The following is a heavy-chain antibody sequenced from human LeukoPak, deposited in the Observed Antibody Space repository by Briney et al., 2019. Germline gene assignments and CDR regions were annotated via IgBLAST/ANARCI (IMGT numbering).Heavy chain of an antibody. V-gene: IGHV3-53*01. CDR1: GFTVSSNY. CDR2: IYGGGTT. Sequence: PGGSLRLSCAASGFTVSSNYMSWVRQAPGKGLEWVSIIYGGGTTYYADSVKGGFTISRDNSKNTVYLQMNSLRAEDTAVYYCARGVEMASLAFDIWGQGTMVTVSS. J-gene: IGHJ3*02. CDR3: ARGVEMASLAFDI. D-gene: IGHD5-24*01.